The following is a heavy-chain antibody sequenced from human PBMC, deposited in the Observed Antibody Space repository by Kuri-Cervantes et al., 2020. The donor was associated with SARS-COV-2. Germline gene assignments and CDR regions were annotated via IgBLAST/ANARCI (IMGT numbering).Heavy chain of an antibody. Sequence: GSLRLSCAVYGGSFSGYYWGWIRQPPGKGLEWIGEINHSGSTNYNPSLKIRVTISVDTSKNQFSLKLSSVTAAYTAVYYCARTNRGRYYYYYGMDVWGQGTTVTVSS. J-gene: IGHJ6*02. D-gene: IGHD3-10*01. CDR3: ARTNRGRYYYYYGMDV. CDR2: INHSGST. CDR1: GGSFSGYY. V-gene: IGHV4-34*01.